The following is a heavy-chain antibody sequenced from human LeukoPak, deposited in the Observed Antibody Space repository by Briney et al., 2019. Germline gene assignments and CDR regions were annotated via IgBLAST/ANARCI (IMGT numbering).Heavy chain of an antibody. Sequence: GGSLRLSCTASGFTFGDYAMSWVRQAPGKGLECVGFIRSKAYGGTTEYAASVKGRFTISRDDSKSIAYLQMNSLKTEDTAVYYCTRAGNDYGAYIDYWGQRTLVTVSS. CDR2: IRSKAYGGTT. V-gene: IGHV3-49*04. J-gene: IGHJ4*02. CDR3: TRAGNDYGAYIDY. D-gene: IGHD4-17*01. CDR1: GFTFGDYA.